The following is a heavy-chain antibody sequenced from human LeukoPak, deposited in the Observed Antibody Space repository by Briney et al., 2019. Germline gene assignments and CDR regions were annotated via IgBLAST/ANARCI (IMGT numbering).Heavy chain of an antibody. CDR2: INHSGST. CDR1: GGSFSGYY. Sequence: SETLSLTCAVYGGSFSGYYWSWIRQPPGKGLEWIGEINHSGSTNYNPSLKSRVTISVDTSKNQFSLKLSSVTAADTAVYYCARKRGLRPSFDYWGQGTLVTVSS. CDR3: ARKRGLRPSFDY. V-gene: IGHV4-34*01. J-gene: IGHJ4*02. D-gene: IGHD2-15*01.